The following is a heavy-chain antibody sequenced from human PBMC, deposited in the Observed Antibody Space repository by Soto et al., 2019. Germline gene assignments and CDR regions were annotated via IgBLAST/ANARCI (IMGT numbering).Heavy chain of an antibody. CDR2: SYRGGST. J-gene: IGHJ4*02. Sequence: QLQLQESGSGLVKPSKPLSPTCAAPGGPIGSGDYSWSWIGQPPGKGLEWIGYSYRGGSTYFNPSRKSRVTISVDRSKNQFSLKLSSVTAADTAVYYCASGSHVPHFWGQGTLVTVSS. D-gene: IGHD6-6*01. CDR3: ASGSHVPHF. CDR1: GGPIGSGDYS. V-gene: IGHV4-30-2*01.